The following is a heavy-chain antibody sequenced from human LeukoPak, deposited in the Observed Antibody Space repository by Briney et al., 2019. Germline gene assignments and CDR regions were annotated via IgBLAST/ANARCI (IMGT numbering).Heavy chain of an antibody. J-gene: IGHJ4*02. CDR2: ISSSSSYI. CDR3: ARNEDGDLFDY. Sequence: RGSLRLSCAASGFTFSSYRMNWVPQAPGKGLERVSSISSSSSYIYDADSVKGRFTIARDNAKNSLYLQMNSLRAEDTAVYYCARNEDGDLFDYWGQGTLVTVSS. D-gene: IGHD4-17*01. V-gene: IGHV3-21*01. CDR1: GFTFSSYR.